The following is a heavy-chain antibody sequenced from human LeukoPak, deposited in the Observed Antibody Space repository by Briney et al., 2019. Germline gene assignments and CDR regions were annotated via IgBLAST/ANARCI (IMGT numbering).Heavy chain of an antibody. Sequence: PSETLSLTCTVSGGSISSSSYYWTWIRQPAGEGLEWIGRIYSTGSTNYNPSLKSRVTMSVDTSKSHFSLRLSSATAADTAVYYCARQVAHAGTAGMDVWGQGTPVTVSS. D-gene: IGHD6-13*01. V-gene: IGHV4-61*02. CDR1: GGSISSSSYY. CDR2: IYSTGST. CDR3: ARQVAHAGTAGMDV. J-gene: IGHJ6*02.